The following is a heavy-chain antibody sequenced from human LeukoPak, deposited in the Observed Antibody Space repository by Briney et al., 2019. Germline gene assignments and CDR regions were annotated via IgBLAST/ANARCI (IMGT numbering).Heavy chain of an antibody. V-gene: IGHV3-74*01. D-gene: IGHD4-17*01. CDR2: INSDGSST. CDR3: AKSNYGDFGWFDP. J-gene: IGHJ5*02. Sequence: GGSLRLSCAASGFTFSSHWMHWVRQAPGKGLVWVSRINSDGSSTSYADSVKGRFTISRDNAKNSLFLQMNSLRAEDTAVYFCAKSNYGDFGWFDPWGQGTLVIVSS. CDR1: GFTFSSHW.